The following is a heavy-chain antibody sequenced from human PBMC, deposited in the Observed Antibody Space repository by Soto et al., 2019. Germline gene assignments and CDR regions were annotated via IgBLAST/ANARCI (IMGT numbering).Heavy chain of an antibody. D-gene: IGHD4-17*01. Sequence: QVQLVESGGGVVQPGRSLRLSCGASGFSFSSYGMHWVRQAPGKGLEWVALISNDGSSKYYADSVKGRFTISRENSKNTLYLQMNSLRPEDTAVYYCAAGHYFGDYWGQGNLVTVSS. V-gene: IGHV3-30*03. CDR2: ISNDGSSK. J-gene: IGHJ4*02. CDR3: AAGHYFGDY. CDR1: GFSFSSYG.